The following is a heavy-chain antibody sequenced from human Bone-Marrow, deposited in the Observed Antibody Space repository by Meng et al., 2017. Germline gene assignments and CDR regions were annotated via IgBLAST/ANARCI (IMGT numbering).Heavy chain of an antibody. J-gene: IGHJ4*02. CDR1: GLSFTDAW. D-gene: IGHD6-13*01. Sequence: EVQLWESGGGLVKPGGSLSLSCVASGLSFTDAWMSWVRQAPGKGLEWVGRIKRNSDGGTIDYAAPVKGRFTISRDDSKNTLYLQMDSLITEDTAVYFCATGAAAADHWGQGTLVTVSS. CDR2: IKRNSDGGTI. V-gene: IGHV3-15*01. CDR3: ATGAAAADH.